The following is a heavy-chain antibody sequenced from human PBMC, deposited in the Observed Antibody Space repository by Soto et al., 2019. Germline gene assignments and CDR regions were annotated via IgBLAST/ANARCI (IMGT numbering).Heavy chain of an antibody. V-gene: IGHV1-18*01. CDR3: ARVGAYCVSTSCHDY. D-gene: IGHD2-2*01. Sequence: QVQLVQSGAEVKKPGASVKVSCKASGYTFTNYGISWVRQAPGQGLEWMGWINAYNGNTDYAQKLQGRVTMTTDTSTSTAYMDPRSLRSDDTAVYYCARVGAYCVSTSCHDYWGQGTLVTVSS. CDR2: INAYNGNT. J-gene: IGHJ4*02. CDR1: GYTFTNYG.